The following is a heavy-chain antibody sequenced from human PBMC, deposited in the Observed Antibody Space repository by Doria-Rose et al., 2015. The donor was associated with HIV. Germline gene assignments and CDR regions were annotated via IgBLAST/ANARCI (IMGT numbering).Heavy chain of an antibody. D-gene: IGHD3-3*01. Sequence: VQLVQSGGGLVQPGRSLRLSCVGSGFSFESYAMHWVRLAPGKGLEWVAGISWDSGAKGNADSVEVRFTISRDNAKKSVYREMRSLRPEDTAFYYCAKAPIIGPKYYCYMDVWGKGTAVTVSS. V-gene: IGHV3-9*01. CDR1: GFSFESYA. J-gene: IGHJ6*03. CDR2: ISWDSGAK. CDR3: AKAPIIGPKYYCYMDV.